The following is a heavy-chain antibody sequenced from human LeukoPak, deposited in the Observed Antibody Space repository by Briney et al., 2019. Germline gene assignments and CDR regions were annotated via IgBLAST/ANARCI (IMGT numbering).Heavy chain of an antibody. CDR1: GFTFSNYG. CDR3: AKDNVAAAGRYFDY. V-gene: IGHV3-30*18. D-gene: IGHD6-13*01. Sequence: GGSLRLSCAASGFTFSNYGVHWVRQAPGKGLEWVALISYDGSNKYFADSAKGRFTISRDNSKNTLYLQMHSLRAEDTAVYYCAKDNVAAAGRYFDYWGQGTLVTVSS. J-gene: IGHJ4*02. CDR2: ISYDGSNK.